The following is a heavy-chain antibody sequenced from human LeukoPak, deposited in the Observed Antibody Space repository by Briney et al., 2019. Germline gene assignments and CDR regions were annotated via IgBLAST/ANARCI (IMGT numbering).Heavy chain of an antibody. D-gene: IGHD6-19*01. V-gene: IGHV4-59*12. Sequence: PSETLSLTCTVSGGSISSYYWSWIRQPPGKGLEWIGYIYHSGSTYYNPSLKSRVTISVDRSKNQFSLKLSSVTAADTAVYYCARVVEQWLVFDYWGQGTLVTVSS. CDR3: ARVVEQWLVFDY. J-gene: IGHJ4*02. CDR2: IYHSGST. CDR1: GGSISSYY.